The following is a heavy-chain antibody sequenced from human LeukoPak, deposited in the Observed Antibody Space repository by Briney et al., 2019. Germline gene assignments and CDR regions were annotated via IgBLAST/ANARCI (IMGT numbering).Heavy chain of an antibody. CDR3: APSGPHPWGLLWLGEFRGGGPYYFDS. CDR2: ISGSGGST. CDR1: GFTFSSYA. D-gene: IGHD3-10*01. J-gene: IGHJ4*02. V-gene: IGHV3-23*01. Sequence: PGGSLRLSCAAPGFTFSSYAMSWVRQAPGKGLEWVSAISGSGGSTYYADSVKGRFTISRDNSKNTLYLQMNSLRAEDTAVYYCAPSGPHPWGLLWLGEFRGGGPYYFDSGGRGALVPVSS.